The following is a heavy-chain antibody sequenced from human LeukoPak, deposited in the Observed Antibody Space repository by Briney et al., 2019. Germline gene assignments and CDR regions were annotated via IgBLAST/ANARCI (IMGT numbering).Heavy chain of an antibody. V-gene: IGHV3-74*01. J-gene: IGHJ4*02. CDR2: MNADGSTT. CDR1: GFTFSTYW. CDR3: GRDNHGSVDY. D-gene: IGHD3-10*01. Sequence: GGSLRLSCAPSGFTFSTYWMIWVRQAPGKGLEYVSHMNADGSTTNYADSVKGRFTISRDNAKNTLYLQMDRLRAEDTAVYYCGRDNHGSVDYWGQGSLVTVSS.